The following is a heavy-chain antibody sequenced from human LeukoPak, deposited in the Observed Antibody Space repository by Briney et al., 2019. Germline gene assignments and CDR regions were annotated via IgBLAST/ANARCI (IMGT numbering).Heavy chain of an antibody. CDR1: GFTFSSYE. CDR3: ARDPGCGGDCRGGPFDY. CDR2: ISSSGSTI. J-gene: IGHJ4*02. D-gene: IGHD2-21*02. Sequence: GGSLRLSCAASGFTFSSYEMNWVRQAPGKGLEWVSYISSSGSTIYYADSVKGRFTISRDNAKNSLYLQMNSLRAEDTAVYYCARDPGCGGDCRGGPFDYWGQGTLVTVSS. V-gene: IGHV3-48*03.